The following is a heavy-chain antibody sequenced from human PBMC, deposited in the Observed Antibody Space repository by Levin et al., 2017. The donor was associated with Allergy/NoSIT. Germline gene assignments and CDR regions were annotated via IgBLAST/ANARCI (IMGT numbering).Heavy chain of an antibody. D-gene: IGHD5-18*01. V-gene: IGHV1-69*04. CDR1: GGTFSSYA. CDR2: IIPILGIA. J-gene: IGHJ4*02. Sequence: KFSCKASGGTFSSYAISWVRQAPGQGLEWMGRIIPILGIANYAQKFQGRVTITADKSTSTAYMELSSLRSEDTAVYYCARERGGSEDTAMVNFDYWGQGTLVTVSS. CDR3: ARERGGSEDTAMVNFDY.